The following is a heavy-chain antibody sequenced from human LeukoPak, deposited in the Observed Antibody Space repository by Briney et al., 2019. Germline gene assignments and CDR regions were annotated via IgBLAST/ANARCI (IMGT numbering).Heavy chain of an antibody. J-gene: IGHJ4*02. Sequence: GESLQISCQGSGSRFSNYWIGWVRQMPGKGLDWMGIIYPGDSDTRYSPSFQGQVTISADKSISTAYLQWSSLKASDTAMYYCARRPTGYYHVDYWGQGTLVTVSS. V-gene: IGHV5-51*01. D-gene: IGHD3-9*01. CDR1: GSRFSNYW. CDR2: IYPGDSDT. CDR3: ARRPTGYYHVDY.